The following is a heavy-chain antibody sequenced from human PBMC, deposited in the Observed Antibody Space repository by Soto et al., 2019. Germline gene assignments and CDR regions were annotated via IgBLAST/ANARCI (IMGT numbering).Heavy chain of an antibody. CDR2: ISATGATT. Sequence: GGSLRLSCVASGFTFSDYAMTWVRQAPGKGLEWVSVISATGATTYYADSVRGRFTISGDNSKNTLNLQMNDLRVEDTAVIYCAKGRKSTEKDIAVMLAAASSIQHWGQGTLVTVSS. CDR1: GFTFSDYA. V-gene: IGHV3-23*01. D-gene: IGHD2-15*01. J-gene: IGHJ1*01. CDR3: AKGRKSTEKDIAVMLAAASSIQH.